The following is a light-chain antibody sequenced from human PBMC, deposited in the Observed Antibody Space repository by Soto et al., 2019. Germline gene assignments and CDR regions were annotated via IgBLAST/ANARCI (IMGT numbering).Light chain of an antibody. V-gene: IGLV2-14*01. CDR1: SRDVGGYNY. Sequence: QAVLAQPSPRVGAALQSNTHSFPGNSRDVGGYNYVSWYQQHPGKAPKLMIYEVSNRPSGVSNRFSGSKSGNTASLTISGLQAEDEADYYCSSYTSSSTYVFGTGTKVTVL. CDR3: SSYTSSSTYV. CDR2: EVS. J-gene: IGLJ1*01.